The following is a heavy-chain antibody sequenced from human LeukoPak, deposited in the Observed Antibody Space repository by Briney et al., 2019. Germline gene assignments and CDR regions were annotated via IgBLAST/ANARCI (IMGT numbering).Heavy chain of an antibody. CDR3: ARTVVVPATTWDYYYYMDV. CDR2: MNPNSGNT. Sequence: ASVKVSCKASGYTFTSYDINWVRQATGQGLEWMGWMNPNSGNTGYAQKFQGRVTITRNTSISTAYMELSSLSSEDTAVYYCARTVVVPATTWDYYYYMDVWGKGTTVTVSS. CDR1: GYTFTSYD. D-gene: IGHD2-2*01. J-gene: IGHJ6*03. V-gene: IGHV1-8*03.